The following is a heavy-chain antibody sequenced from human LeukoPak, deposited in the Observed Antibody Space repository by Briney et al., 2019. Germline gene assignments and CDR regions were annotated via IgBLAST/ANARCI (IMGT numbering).Heavy chain of an antibody. J-gene: IGHJ4*02. CDR3: ARVQLRYFGGGGYYFDY. V-gene: IGHV4-34*01. CDR1: GGSFSGYY. Sequence: PSETLSLTCAVYGGSFSGYYWSWIRQPPGKGLEWIGEINHSGSTNYNPSLKSRVTMSVDTSKNQFSLKLSSVTAADTAVYYCARVQLRYFGGGGYYFDYWGQGTLVTVSS. CDR2: INHSGST. D-gene: IGHD3-9*01.